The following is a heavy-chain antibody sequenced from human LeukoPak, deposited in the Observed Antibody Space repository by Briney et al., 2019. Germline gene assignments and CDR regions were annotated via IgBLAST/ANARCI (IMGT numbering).Heavy chain of an antibody. J-gene: IGHJ4*02. CDR2: LFFSVST. D-gene: IGHD3-22*01. CDR3: ARRSSDSSDDY. CDR1: VGSISSYY. Sequence: PSETLSLTRIDSVGSISSYYWSWIRQPPGKGLECVGYLFFSVSTNYNPSLKSRVTISVDTYKNQFTLKLSSVTAAETAVYYCARRSSDSSDDYWGQGTLVTVSS. V-gene: IGHV4-59*08.